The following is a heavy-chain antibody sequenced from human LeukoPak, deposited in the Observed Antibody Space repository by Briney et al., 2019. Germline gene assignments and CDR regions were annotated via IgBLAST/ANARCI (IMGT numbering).Heavy chain of an antibody. CDR1: GFTFSSYS. CDR3: TRHTYYEDGFDY. CDR2: IRSKANSYAT. D-gene: IGHD3-22*01. Sequence: TGGSLSLSCAASGFTFSSYSMNWVRQASGKGLEWVGRIRSKANSYATAYAASVKGRFTISRDDSKNTAYLQMNSLKTEDTAVYYCTRHTYYEDGFDYWGQGTLVTVSS. J-gene: IGHJ4*02. V-gene: IGHV3-73*01.